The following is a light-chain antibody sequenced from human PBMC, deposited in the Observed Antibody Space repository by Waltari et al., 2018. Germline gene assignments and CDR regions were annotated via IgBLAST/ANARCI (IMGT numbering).Light chain of an antibody. CDR1: RRDVGGYND. Sequence: QPALTQPASVSGSPGQSITLPCTGTRRDVGGYNDVSWYQQHPGKVPNLLIFDVSNRPSGVSNRFSGSKSGNTASLTISGLQAEDESDYYCCSFTSRSTWVFGGGTKLTVL. CDR3: CSFTSRSTWV. J-gene: IGLJ3*02. V-gene: IGLV2-14*01. CDR2: DVS.